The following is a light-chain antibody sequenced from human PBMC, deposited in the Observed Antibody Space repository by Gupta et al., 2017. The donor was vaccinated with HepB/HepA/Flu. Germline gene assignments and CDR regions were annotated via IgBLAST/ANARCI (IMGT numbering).Light chain of an antibody. CDR2: LNSDGSH. J-gene: IGLJ3*02. V-gene: IGLV4-69*01. Sequence: QLVLTQSPSASASLGASVKLTCTLSSGHSSYAIAWHQQQPEKGPRYLMKLNSDGSHSKGDGTPDRFSGSSSGADRYLTIASIKAEDEDDYYWQTGGTGIRVFGGGTKLTVL. CDR3: QTGGTGIRV. CDR1: SGHSSYA.